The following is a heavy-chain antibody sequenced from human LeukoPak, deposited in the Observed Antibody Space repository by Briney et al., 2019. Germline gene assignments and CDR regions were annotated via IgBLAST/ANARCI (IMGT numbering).Heavy chain of an antibody. V-gene: IGHV4-39*01. J-gene: IGHJ3*02. CDR1: GGSISSSSYY. D-gene: IGHD3-9*01. CDR3: ARPSLFLMRYFDWLSPNDAFDI. Sequence: PSETLSLTCTVSGGSISSSSYYWGWIRQPPGKGLEWIGSIYYSGSTYYNPSLKSRVTISVDTSKNQFSLKLSSVTAADTAVYYCARPSLFLMRYFDWLSPNDAFDIWGQGTMVTVSS. CDR2: IYYSGST.